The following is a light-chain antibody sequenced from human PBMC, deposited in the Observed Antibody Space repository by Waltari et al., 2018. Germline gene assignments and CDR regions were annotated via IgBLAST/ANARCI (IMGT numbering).Light chain of an antibody. CDR3: QSYDRDLGGYVI. Sequence: QSVPTPPPSVSGAPGQRVTISCTGSSSNIGAGYHVHRFQQLPGPGPKLLIYGDNGRHSGVPDRFSGSRSGVSASLAITGVQAEDEADYYCQSYDRDLGGYVIFGGGTKLTVL. CDR2: GDN. CDR1: SSNIGAGYH. V-gene: IGLV1-40*01. J-gene: IGLJ2*01.